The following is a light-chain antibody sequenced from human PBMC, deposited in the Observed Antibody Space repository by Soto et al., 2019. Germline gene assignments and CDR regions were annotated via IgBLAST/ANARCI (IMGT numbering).Light chain of an antibody. J-gene: IGKJ2*01. Sequence: DIQMTQSPSTLSASVGDRVTITCRASQSISSWLAWYQQKPGKAPKLLIYKASSLESGVPSRFSGSGSGTEFTLTISSLQPDDFAPYYCQQYNSYSYTVGQGTKLEIK. V-gene: IGKV1-5*03. CDR1: QSISSW. CDR2: KAS. CDR3: QQYNSYSYT.